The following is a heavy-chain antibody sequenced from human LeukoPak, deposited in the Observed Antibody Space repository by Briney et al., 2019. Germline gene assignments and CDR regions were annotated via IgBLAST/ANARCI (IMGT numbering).Heavy chain of an antibody. V-gene: IGHV3-30*18. CDR2: ISYDGGNQ. CDR1: GFTFRSYG. CDR3: AKVVVDKYDTGWDH. Sequence: GGSLRLSCAASGFTFRSYGMHWVRQAPGKGLEWVAVISYDGGNQYYADSVKGRFTISRDNSKNTLYLQMNSLRAEDTAVYYCAKVVVDKYDTGWDHWGQGTLVTVSS. J-gene: IGHJ4*02. D-gene: IGHD2-15*01.